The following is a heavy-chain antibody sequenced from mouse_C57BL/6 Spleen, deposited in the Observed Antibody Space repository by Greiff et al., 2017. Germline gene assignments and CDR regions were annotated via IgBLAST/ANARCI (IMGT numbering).Heavy chain of an antibody. CDR3: ARRYDYWYFDV. D-gene: IGHD2-3*01. CDR2: IDPSDSET. Sequence: QVQLQQPGAELVRPGSSVKLSCKASGYTFTSYWMHWVKQRPIQGLEGIGNIDPSDSETHYTQKFKDKATLTVDKSSSTAYMQLSSLTSEDSAVYYCARRYDYWYFDVWGTGTTVTVSS. V-gene: IGHV1-52*01. J-gene: IGHJ1*03. CDR1: GYTFTSYW.